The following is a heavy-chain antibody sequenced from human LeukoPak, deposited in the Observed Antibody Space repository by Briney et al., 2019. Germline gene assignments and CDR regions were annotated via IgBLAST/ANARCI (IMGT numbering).Heavy chain of an antibody. CDR1: GGSIISGTYS. CDR2: ICHSGST. D-gene: IGHD2-2*01. V-gene: IGHV4-30-2*01. Sequence: SETLSLTCAVSGGSIISGTYSWSWIRQPPGKGLEWIGYICHSGSTYYNPSPKSRVTISVDESKNQFSLKLSSVTAADTAVYYCARAPYCSSTSCYPSWFDPWGQGTLVTVSS. J-gene: IGHJ5*02. CDR3: ARAPYCSSTSCYPSWFDP.